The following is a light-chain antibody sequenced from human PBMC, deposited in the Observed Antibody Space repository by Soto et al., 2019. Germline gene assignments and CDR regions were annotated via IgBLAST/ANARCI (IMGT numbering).Light chain of an antibody. Sequence: EIVLTQSPGTLSLSAGERATLSCRARQSVSSSYLAWYQQKPGQAPRLLIYGASSRATGVPDRFSGSGSGTDFTLTISRLEPEDFAVYYCQQYGSSLSITFGQGTRLEIK. CDR2: GAS. CDR3: QQYGSSLSIT. J-gene: IGKJ5*01. V-gene: IGKV3-20*01. CDR1: QSVSSSY.